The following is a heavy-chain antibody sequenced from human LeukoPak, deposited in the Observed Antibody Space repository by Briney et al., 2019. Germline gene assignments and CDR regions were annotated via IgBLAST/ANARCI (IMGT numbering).Heavy chain of an antibody. D-gene: IGHD1-26*01. Sequence: SVKVSCKASGGTFSSYAISWVRQAPGQGLEWMGGIIPIFGTANYAQKFQGRVTITADESTSTAYMEPSSLRSEDTAVYYCARERRVRGSYVGYFDYWGQGTLVTVSS. CDR1: GGTFSSYA. CDR2: IIPIFGTA. V-gene: IGHV1-69*13. J-gene: IGHJ4*02. CDR3: ARERRVRGSYVGYFDY.